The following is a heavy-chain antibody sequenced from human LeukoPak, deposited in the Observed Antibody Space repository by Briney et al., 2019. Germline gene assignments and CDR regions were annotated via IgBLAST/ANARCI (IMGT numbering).Heavy chain of an antibody. CDR3: ARARWLDY. CDR1: GLAFSSYA. Sequence: GGSLRLSCAASGLAFSSYAMHWVRQAPGKGLEWVAVISYDGSNKYYADSVKGRFTISRDNSKNTLYLQMNSLRAEDTAVYYCARARWLDYWGQGTLVTVSS. V-gene: IGHV3-30-3*01. CDR2: ISYDGSNK. J-gene: IGHJ4*02.